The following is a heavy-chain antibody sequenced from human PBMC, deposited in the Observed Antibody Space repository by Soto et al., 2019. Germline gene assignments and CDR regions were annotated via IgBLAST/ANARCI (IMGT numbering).Heavy chain of an antibody. J-gene: IGHJ5*02. D-gene: IGHD5-12*01. CDR1: GFTFSTYW. CDR2: INSDGSTT. CDR3: AGGVATLLA. Sequence: EVQLVESGGGLVQPGGSLRLSCAASGFTFSTYWMHWVRQVPGKGLVWVSRINSDGSTTSYADSVKGRFTISRDNAKNTRLRQMNSLRAEDTAVYYCAGGVATLLAWGQGTLVTVSS. V-gene: IGHV3-74*01.